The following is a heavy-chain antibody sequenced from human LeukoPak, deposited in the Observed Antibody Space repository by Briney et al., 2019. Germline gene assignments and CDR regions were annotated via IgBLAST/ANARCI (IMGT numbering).Heavy chain of an antibody. CDR1: GFTFSSYS. Sequence: PGGSLRLSCAASGFTFSSYSMNWVRQAPGKGLEWVANIKQDGSEKYYVDSVKGRFTISRDNAKNSLYLQMNSLRAEDTAVYYCASFGGYDWDFDYWGQGTLVTVSS. CDR2: IKQDGSEK. J-gene: IGHJ4*02. V-gene: IGHV3-7*01. D-gene: IGHD5-12*01. CDR3: ASFGGYDWDFDY.